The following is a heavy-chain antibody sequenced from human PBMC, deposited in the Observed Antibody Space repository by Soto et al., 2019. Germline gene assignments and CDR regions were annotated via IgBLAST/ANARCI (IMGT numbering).Heavy chain of an antibody. CDR2: IYYSGNT. J-gene: IGHJ4*02. V-gene: IGHV4-30-4*01. CDR3: ARDFDY. Sequence: SVPMSHPWTVLGGSSISAAYYWSWIRQPPGKGLEWIGYIYYSGNTYYNPSLKSRVTISLNTSKNQFSLKLSSVTAADTAVYYCARDFDYWGQGTLVNVS. CDR1: GGSSISAAYY.